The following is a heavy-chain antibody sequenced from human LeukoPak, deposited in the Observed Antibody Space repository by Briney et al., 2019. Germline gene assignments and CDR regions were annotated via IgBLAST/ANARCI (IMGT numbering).Heavy chain of an antibody. CDR1: GGSIRSYY. J-gene: IGHJ6*03. Sequence: SETLSLTCTVSGGSIRSYYWNWIRQPPGKGLEWIGYIYYSGSTNYNPSLKSRVTISVDTSKNQLSLRLSSVTAADTAVYYCARDSSRLTMVRGGIIAPGKYMDVWGKGTTVTVSS. CDR2: IYYSGST. CDR3: ARDSSRLTMVRGGIIAPGKYMDV. V-gene: IGHV4-59*01. D-gene: IGHD3-10*01.